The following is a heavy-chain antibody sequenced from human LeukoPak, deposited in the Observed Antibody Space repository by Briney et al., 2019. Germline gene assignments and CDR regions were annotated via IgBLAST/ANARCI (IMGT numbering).Heavy chain of an antibody. J-gene: IGHJ3*02. CDR1: GGTFSSYA. CDR2: IIPIFGTA. D-gene: IGHD3-16*02. V-gene: IGHV1-69*05. CDR3: ARDDLYDYVWGGYRAAAFDI. Sequence: SVKVSCKASGGTFSSYAISWVRQAPGQGLEWMGRIIPIFGTANYAQKFQGRVTITTDESTSTAYMELSSLRSEDTAVYYCARDDLYDYVWGGYRAAAFDIWGQGTMVTVSS.